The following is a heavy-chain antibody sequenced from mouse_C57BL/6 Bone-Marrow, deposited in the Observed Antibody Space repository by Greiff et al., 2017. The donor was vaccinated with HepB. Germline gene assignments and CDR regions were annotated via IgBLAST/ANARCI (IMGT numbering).Heavy chain of an antibody. CDR1: GFTFSDYY. CDR2: ISNGGGST. J-gene: IGHJ1*03. Sequence: EVKLMESGGGLVQPGGSLKLSCAASGFTFSDYYMYWVRQTPEKRLEWVAYISNGGGSTYYPDTVKGRFTMSRDNAKNTLYLQMSRLKSEDTAMYYCARPLYYGSSYWYFDVWGTGTTVTVSS. CDR3: ARPLYYGSSYWYFDV. V-gene: IGHV5-12*01. D-gene: IGHD1-1*01.